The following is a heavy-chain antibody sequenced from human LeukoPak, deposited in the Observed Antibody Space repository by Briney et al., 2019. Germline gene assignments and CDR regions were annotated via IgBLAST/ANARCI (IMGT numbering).Heavy chain of an antibody. D-gene: IGHD2-21*02. CDR3: ARPNPYCGGDCYFDY. CDR2: ISSSGSTI. Sequence: PGGSLRLSCAASGFTFSSYEMNWVRQAPGKGLEWVSYISSSGSTIYYADSVKGRFTISRDNAKNSLYLQMNSLRAEDTAVYYCARPNPYCGGDCYFDYWGQGTLATVSS. CDR1: GFTFSSYE. J-gene: IGHJ4*02. V-gene: IGHV3-48*03.